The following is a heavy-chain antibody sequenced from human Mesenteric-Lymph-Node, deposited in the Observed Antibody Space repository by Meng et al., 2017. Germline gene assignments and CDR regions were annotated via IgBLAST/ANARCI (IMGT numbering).Heavy chain of an antibody. J-gene: IGHJ5*02. CDR2: IYYSGST. V-gene: IGHV4-30-4*01. D-gene: IGHD4-17*01. CDR1: GASISSGDYY. CDR3: ARDRKHYGERGWFDP. Sequence: VPQEESGPGLVQPSQTLSLTCTVSGASISSGDYYWSWIRQPPRKGLEWIGYIYYSGSTYSNASLKSRVTISIDRSKNQFSLKLSSVTAADTAVYYCARDRKHYGERGWFDPWGQGTLVTVSS.